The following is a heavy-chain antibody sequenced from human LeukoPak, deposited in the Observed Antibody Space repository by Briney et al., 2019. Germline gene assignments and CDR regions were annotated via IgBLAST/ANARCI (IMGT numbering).Heavy chain of an antibody. J-gene: IGHJ5*02. V-gene: IGHV1-8*03. Sequence: GASVKVSCKASGYTFTGYYMHWVRQATGQGLEWMGWMNPNSGNTGYAQKFQGRVTITRNTSISTAYMELSSLRSEDTAVYYCARGLPYYYGSGSYYGWFDPWGQGTLVTVSS. CDR2: MNPNSGNT. CDR3: ARGLPYYYGSGSYYGWFDP. CDR1: GYTFTGYY. D-gene: IGHD3-10*01.